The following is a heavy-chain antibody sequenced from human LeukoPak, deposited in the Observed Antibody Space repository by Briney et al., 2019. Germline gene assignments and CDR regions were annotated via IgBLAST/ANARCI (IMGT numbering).Heavy chain of an antibody. CDR1: GFTFSDYY. CDR2: ISSSGSTI. CDR3: AKTLHHISGYYTYYFDY. J-gene: IGHJ4*02. D-gene: IGHD3-22*01. V-gene: IGHV3-11*01. Sequence: GGSLRLSCAASGFTFSDYYMSWIRQAPGKGLEWVSYISSSGSTIYYADSVKGRFTISRDNAKNSLYLQMNSLRAEDTAVYYCAKTLHHISGYYTYYFDYWGQGTLVTVSS.